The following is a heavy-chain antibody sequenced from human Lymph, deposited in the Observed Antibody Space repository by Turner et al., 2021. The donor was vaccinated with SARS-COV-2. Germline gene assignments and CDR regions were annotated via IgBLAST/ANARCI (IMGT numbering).Heavy chain of an antibody. CDR3: ARDATGPLGY. CDR1: GGTFSTYA. D-gene: IGHD1-1*01. J-gene: IGHJ4*02. CDR2: TIPIFGIA. Sequence: QVQLVQSGAEVKKPGSSVKVSCKASGGTFSTYAISWVRQAPGQGLEWRGGTIPIFGIANYAQKFQGRVTITADKFTSTAYMELSSLRSEDTAVYYCARDATGPLGYWGRGTLVTVSS. V-gene: IGHV1-69*10.